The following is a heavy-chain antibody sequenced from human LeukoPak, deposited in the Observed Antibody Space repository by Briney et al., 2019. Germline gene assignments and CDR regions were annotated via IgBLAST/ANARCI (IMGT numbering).Heavy chain of an antibody. CDR3: AKGSSSGYRGCDY. D-gene: IGHD3-22*01. CDR2: ISFDGGVR. CDR1: GFPFNIYG. V-gene: IGHV3-30*18. Sequence: GGSLRLSCAASGFPFNIYGLHWVRQAPGKGLEWVALISFDGGVRYYADSVKGRFTISRDNSKNTLYLQMNSLRAEDTAVYYCAKGSSSGYRGCDYWGQGTLVTVSS. J-gene: IGHJ4*02.